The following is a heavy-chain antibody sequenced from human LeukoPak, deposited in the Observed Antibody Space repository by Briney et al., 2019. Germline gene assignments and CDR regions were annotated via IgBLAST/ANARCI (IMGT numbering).Heavy chain of an antibody. CDR3: AKDADYGENGYFDY. Sequence: GGSLRLSCAASGFTFEDYAMHWVRQAPGKGLEWVSSINWNSGTIDYADSVKGRYTISRDNAKNSLYLQMDSLRAEDTALYYCAKDADYGENGYFDYWGQGTLVTVSS. V-gene: IGHV3-9*01. CDR1: GFTFEDYA. D-gene: IGHD4-17*01. CDR2: INWNSGTI. J-gene: IGHJ4*02.